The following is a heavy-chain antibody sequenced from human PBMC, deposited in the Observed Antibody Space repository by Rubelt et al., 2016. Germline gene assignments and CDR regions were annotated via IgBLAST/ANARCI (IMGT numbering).Heavy chain of an antibody. CDR2: IYPSGST. V-gene: IGHV4-38-2*02. CDR3: ARATGVLRFGVVIEYYFAY. Sequence: QVQLQESGPGLVKPSETLSLTCTVSGYSISSGYYWGWIRQPPGKGLEWIGSIYPSGSTYYNPSLKCRVNLSVGTAKRQFSLKLSSVTAADTAVYYWARATGVLRFGVVIEYYFAYWGQGTLVTVSS. CDR1: GYSISSGYY. D-gene: IGHD3-3*01. J-gene: IGHJ4*02.